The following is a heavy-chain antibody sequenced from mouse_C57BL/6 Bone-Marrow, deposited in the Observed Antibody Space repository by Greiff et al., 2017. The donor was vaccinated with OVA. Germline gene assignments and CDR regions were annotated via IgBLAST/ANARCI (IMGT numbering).Heavy chain of an antibody. CDR2: IDPEDGDT. J-gene: IGHJ3*01. V-gene: IGHV14-1*01. D-gene: IGHD1-1*01. CDR3: TSFTIYYYGEAWFAY. CDR1: GFNIKDYY. Sequence: VQLKQSGAELVRPGASVKLSCTASGFNIKDYYMHWVKQRPEQGLEWIGRIDPEDGDTEYAPKFQGKATMTADTSSNPAYLQLSSLTSEDTAVYYCTSFTIYYYGEAWFAYWGQGTLVTVSA.